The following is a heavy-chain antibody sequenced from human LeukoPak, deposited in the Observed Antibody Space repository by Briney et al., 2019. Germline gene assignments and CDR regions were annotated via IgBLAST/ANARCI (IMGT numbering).Heavy chain of an antibody. J-gene: IGHJ4*02. CDR1: GFTFSSYW. Sequence: GGSLRLSCAASGFTFSSYWMRWVRQAPGKGLEWVANINQDGGQKNYMDSVKGRFTVSRDNAGNSLFLQMNSLRVEDTTVYYCAREGTPYSSDYWGQGTLITVSS. D-gene: IGHD6-13*01. CDR3: AREGTPYSSDY. CDR2: INQDGGQK. V-gene: IGHV3-7*01.